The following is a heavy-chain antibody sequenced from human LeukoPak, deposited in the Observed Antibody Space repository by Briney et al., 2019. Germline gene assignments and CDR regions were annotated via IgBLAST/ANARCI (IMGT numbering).Heavy chain of an antibody. D-gene: IGHD6-6*01. V-gene: IGHV3-23*01. CDR3: AKRIQYSSSSAYFDY. CDR1: GFTFSRYG. CDR2: ISDTGGNK. Sequence: GGSLRLSCAASGFTFSRYGMNWVRQAPGKGLEWVSAISDTGGNKYYADSVKGRFTISRDNPRSTLYLQVNSLRAEDTAIYYCAKRIQYSSSSAYFDYWGQGTLVTVSS. J-gene: IGHJ4*02.